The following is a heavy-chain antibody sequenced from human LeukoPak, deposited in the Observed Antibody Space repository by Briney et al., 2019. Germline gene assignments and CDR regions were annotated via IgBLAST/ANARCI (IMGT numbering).Heavy chain of an antibody. D-gene: IGHD6-13*01. Sequence: GGSLRLSCAASGFTFSSYWMSLVRQAPGKGLEWVANIKQDGSEKYYVDSVKGRFTISRDNAKNSLYLQMNSLRAEDTAVYYCARGTIAAAGYYYFDYWGQGTQVTVSS. CDR3: ARGTIAAAGYYYFDY. J-gene: IGHJ4*02. CDR2: IKQDGSEK. CDR1: GFTFSSYW. V-gene: IGHV3-7*04.